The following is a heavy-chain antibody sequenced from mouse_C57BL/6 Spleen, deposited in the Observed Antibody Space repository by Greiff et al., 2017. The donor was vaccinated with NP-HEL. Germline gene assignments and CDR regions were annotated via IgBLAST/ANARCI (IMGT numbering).Heavy chain of an antibody. V-gene: IGHV1-81*01. CDR2: LYPRSGNT. Sequence: VQRVESGAELARPGASVKLSCKASGYTFTSYGISWVKQRTGQGLEWIGELYPRSGNTYYSEKFKGKATLTADKSSSTAYMELRSLTSEDSAVYFCARETTVVEGYYFDYWGQGTTLTVSS. D-gene: IGHD1-1*01. CDR1: GYTFTSYG. CDR3: ARETTVVEGYYFDY. J-gene: IGHJ2*01.